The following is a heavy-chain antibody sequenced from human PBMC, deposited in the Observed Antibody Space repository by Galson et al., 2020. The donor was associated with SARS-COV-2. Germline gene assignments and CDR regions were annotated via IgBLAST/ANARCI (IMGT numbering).Heavy chain of an antibody. V-gene: IGHV4-30-4*07. D-gene: IGHD6-13*01. J-gene: IGHJ5*02. CDR1: GGSISSGGYS. Sequence: SETLSLTCAASGGSISSGGYSWRWIRPPPGKGLEWIGYISYSGGTYYNPSLKSRVTIFLETSKNQFSLKLSSVTAADTAVYYCARDYIAAADNGWFDPWGQGTLVTVSS. CDR2: ISYSGGT. CDR3: ARDYIAAADNGWFDP.